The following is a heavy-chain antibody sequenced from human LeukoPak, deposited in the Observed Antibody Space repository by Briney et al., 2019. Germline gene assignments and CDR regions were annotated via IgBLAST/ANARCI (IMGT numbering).Heavy chain of an antibody. Sequence: SVKVSCKASGGTFSSYAISWVRQAPGQGLEWMGGIIPIFGTANYAQKFQGRVTITADESTSTAYMELSSLRSEDTAVYYCARNLEQQLDFSIDYWGQGTLVTVSS. CDR2: IIPIFGTA. CDR1: GGTFSSYA. V-gene: IGHV1-69*13. J-gene: IGHJ4*02. D-gene: IGHD6-13*01. CDR3: ARNLEQQLDFSIDY.